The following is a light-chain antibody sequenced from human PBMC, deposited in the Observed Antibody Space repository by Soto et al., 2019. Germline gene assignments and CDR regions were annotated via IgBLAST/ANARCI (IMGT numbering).Light chain of an antibody. J-gene: IGKJ3*01. CDR3: QQYNNWPFT. V-gene: IGKV3-15*01. CDR1: QSVSSSN. Sequence: ENVLTQSPGTLSLSPGERATLSCRASQSVSSSNLAWYQQKPGQAPRLLIYGASTRATGIPASFIGNGSGTEFTLTASSLQPEDFAVYYCQQYNNWPFTFGPGTKVDIK. CDR2: GAS.